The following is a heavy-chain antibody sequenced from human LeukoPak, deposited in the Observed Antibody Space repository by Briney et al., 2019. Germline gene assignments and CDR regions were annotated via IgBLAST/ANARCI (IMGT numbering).Heavy chain of an antibody. CDR2: IRGSGSNT. Sequence: GGSLRLSCAASGFTFSSYAMSWVRQAPGKGLEWVAAIRGSGSNTYYADSVKGRFTISRDNSKNTLYLQMNSLRAEDTAVYYCAKYQELWKDSSGFDYWGQGTLVTVSS. V-gene: IGHV3-23*01. CDR3: AKYQELWKDSSGFDY. D-gene: IGHD3-22*01. J-gene: IGHJ4*02. CDR1: GFTFSSYA.